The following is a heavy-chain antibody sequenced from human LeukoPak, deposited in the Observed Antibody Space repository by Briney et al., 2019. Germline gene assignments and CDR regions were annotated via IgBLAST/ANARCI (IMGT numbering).Heavy chain of an antibody. CDR2: INHSGTT. V-gene: IGHV4-34*01. CDR3: ARESDSGYSYGYRS. D-gene: IGHD5-18*01. Sequence: SETLSLTCAVYGGSFSDYWYAWIRQSPGKGLEWMGEINHSGTTTYIPSLKSRVSMSVDTSKNQLSLSLRSVTAADTAVYYCARESDSGYSYGYRSWGQGTLVTVSS. J-gene: IGHJ5*02. CDR1: GGSFSDYW.